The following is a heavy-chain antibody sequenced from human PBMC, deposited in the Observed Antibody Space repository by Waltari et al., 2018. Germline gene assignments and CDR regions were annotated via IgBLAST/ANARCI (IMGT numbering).Heavy chain of an antibody. J-gene: IGHJ4*02. Sequence: QVQLQESGPGLVKPSETLSLTCTVSGGSISSYYWSWIRQPPGKGLGWSGYIYTSGSTNYNPSLKSRVTISVDTSKNQFSLKLSSVTAADTAVYYCARDGPYDFWSGYFIPNFDYWGQGTLVTVSS. CDR1: GGSISSYY. V-gene: IGHV4-4*09. CDR3: ARDGPYDFWSGYFIPNFDY. D-gene: IGHD3-3*01. CDR2: IYTSGST.